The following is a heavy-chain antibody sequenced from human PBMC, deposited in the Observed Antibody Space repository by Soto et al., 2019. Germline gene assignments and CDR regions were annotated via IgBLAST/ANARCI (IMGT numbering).Heavy chain of an antibody. CDR1: GFTFSSYS. D-gene: IGHD2-15*01. CDR3: ARDKGEVVGAFDI. V-gene: IGHV3-21*01. Sequence: EVQLVESGGGLVKTGGSLRLSCAASGFTFSSYSMNWVRQAPGKGLEWVSSISSSSSYIYYADSVKGRFTISRDNAKNSLYLQMNSLRGEDTAVSYCARDKGEVVGAFDIWGQGTMVTVSS. CDR2: ISSSSSYI. J-gene: IGHJ3*02.